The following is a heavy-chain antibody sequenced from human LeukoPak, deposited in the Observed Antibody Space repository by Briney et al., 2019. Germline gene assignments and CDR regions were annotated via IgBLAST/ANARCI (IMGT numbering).Heavy chain of an antibody. CDR2: VWFDGTKR. J-gene: IGHJ4*02. CDR1: GFNFDGYG. Sequence: GRSLRLSCAASGFNFDGYGMHWVRQTPGKGLEWVAVVWFDGTKRDYAESVKGRFTISRDNPKNTVYLEMNRLRVGDTAIYYCAKDSAFNYDSSGYADYWGQGTLLIVSS. CDR3: AKDSAFNYDSSGYADY. V-gene: IGHV3-33*06. D-gene: IGHD3-22*01.